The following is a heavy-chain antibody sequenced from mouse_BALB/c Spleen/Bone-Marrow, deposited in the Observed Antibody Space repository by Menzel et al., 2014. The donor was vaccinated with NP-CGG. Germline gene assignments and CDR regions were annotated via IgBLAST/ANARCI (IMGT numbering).Heavy chain of an antibody. V-gene: IGHV5-4*02. CDR2: INDGGSYT. Sequence: DVHLAESGGGLVKPGGSLKLSCAVSGFTFSDYYMYWVRQNPEKRLEWVATINDGGSYTYYPDSVKGRFTISRDNAKNNLYLQMSSLKSEDTAMYYCARDGNFAMDYWGQGTSVTVSS. CDR1: GFTFSDYY. J-gene: IGHJ4*01. CDR3: ARDGNFAMDY. D-gene: IGHD2-1*01.